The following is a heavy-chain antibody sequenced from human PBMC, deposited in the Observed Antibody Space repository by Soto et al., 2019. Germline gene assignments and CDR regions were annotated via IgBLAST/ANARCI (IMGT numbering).Heavy chain of an antibody. D-gene: IGHD6-6*01. CDR1: GFTFSDYY. CDR2: ISSSSSYT. J-gene: IGHJ6*02. V-gene: IGHV3-11*06. Sequence: QVQLVESGGGWGKPGGSLRLSCAASGFTFSDYYMSWIRQAPGKGLEWVSYISSSSSYTNYADSVKGRFTISRDNAKNSLYLQMNSLRAEDTAVYYCASSSGAYYYGMDVWGQGTTVTVSS. CDR3: ASSSGAYYYGMDV.